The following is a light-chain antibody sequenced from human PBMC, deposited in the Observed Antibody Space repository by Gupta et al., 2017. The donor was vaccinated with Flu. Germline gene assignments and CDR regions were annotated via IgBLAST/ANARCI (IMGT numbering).Light chain of an antibody. CDR2: SNN. J-gene: IGLJ3*02. V-gene: IGLV1-44*01. CDR3: AAWDDSLQGV. CDR1: SSNIGSNT. Sequence: QSVLTQPPSASGTPGQRVTISCSGSSSNIGSNTVNWYQQFPGTAPKLLMYSNNQRPSGIPDRFSGSKSGTSASLAISGLQSEDEADYDCAAWDDSLQGVFGGGTKLTVL.